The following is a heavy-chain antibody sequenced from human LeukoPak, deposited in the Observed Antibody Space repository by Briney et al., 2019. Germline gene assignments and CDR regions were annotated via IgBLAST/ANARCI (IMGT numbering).Heavy chain of an antibody. V-gene: IGHV4-59*08. Sequence: NPSETLSLTCTVSGGSISSYYWSWIRQPPGKGLEWIGYIYYSGSTNYNPSLKSRVTISVDTSKNQFSLKLSSVTAADTAVYYCATNYGSGSWDVWGQGTTVTVSS. CDR3: ATNYGSGSWDV. D-gene: IGHD3-10*01. CDR2: IYYSGST. J-gene: IGHJ6*02. CDR1: GGSISSYY.